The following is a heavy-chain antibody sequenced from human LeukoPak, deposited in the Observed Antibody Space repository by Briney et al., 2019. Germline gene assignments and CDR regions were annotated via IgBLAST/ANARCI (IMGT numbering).Heavy chain of an antibody. CDR3: ARSKTAFDY. CDR2: ISSSSSTI. Sequence: GGSPRLSCAASGFTFSSYSMNWVRQAPGKGLEWVSYISSSSSTIYYADSVKGRFTISRDNAKNSLYLQMNSLRAEDTAVYYCARSKTAFDYWGQGTLVTVSS. CDR1: GFTFSSYS. D-gene: IGHD2-21*02. V-gene: IGHV3-48*01. J-gene: IGHJ4*02.